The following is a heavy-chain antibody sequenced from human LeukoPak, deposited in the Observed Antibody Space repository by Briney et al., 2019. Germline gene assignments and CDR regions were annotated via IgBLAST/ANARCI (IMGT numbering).Heavy chain of an antibody. Sequence: GGSLRLSCAASGFTFDDYAMHWVRHAPGEGLECVSGNCWNSGTIGYANSVKGRFTISRDNAKNSLYLQMNSLRAEDTALFDCAKDYGRGWDFFDYWGQGTLVTGSS. D-gene: IGHD1-26*01. CDR3: AKDYGRGWDFFDY. CDR1: GFTFDDYA. J-gene: IGHJ4*02. CDR2: NCWNSGTI. V-gene: IGHV3-9*01.